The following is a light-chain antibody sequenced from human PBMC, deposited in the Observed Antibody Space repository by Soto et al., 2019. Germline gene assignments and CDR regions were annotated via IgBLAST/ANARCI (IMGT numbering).Light chain of an antibody. Sequence: DIPMTQSPSSLSASVGDRVTITCRASQDIGTSLAWYQQRPGKVPKLLIYAASTLQSGVPSRFSGSGSGTDFTLTISSLQPEDVASYYCQKYNSAPRTFGQGTKVEIK. CDR3: QKYNSAPRT. CDR1: QDIGTS. V-gene: IGKV1-27*01. J-gene: IGKJ1*01. CDR2: AAS.